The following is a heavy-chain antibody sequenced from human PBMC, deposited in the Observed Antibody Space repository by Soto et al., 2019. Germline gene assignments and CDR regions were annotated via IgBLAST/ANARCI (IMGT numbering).Heavy chain of an antibody. CDR3: ARPPSPADIGLFDT. J-gene: IGHJ5*02. V-gene: IGHV4-39*01. Sequence: PSETLSLTCTVSGGSISSSSYYWGWIRQPPGKGLEWIGTIYYSGSTYYNPSLKSRVTISVDTSKNQFSLKLSSVTAADTAVYYCARPPSPADIGLFDTWGQGTLVPVSS. CDR2: IYYSGST. D-gene: IGHD2-2*01. CDR1: GGSISSSSYY.